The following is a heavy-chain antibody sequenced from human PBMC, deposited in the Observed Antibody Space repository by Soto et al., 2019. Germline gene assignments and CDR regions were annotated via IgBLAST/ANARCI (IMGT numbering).Heavy chain of an antibody. CDR1: GGTFSSYA. Sequence: VQLVQSGAEVKKPGSSVKVSCKASGGTFSSYAISWVRQAPGQGLEWMGGIIPIFGTANYAQKFQGRVTITPDESTSTAYMELSSLRSEDTAVYYCARPTRYYYDSSGQSAWFDPWGQGTLVTVSS. D-gene: IGHD3-22*01. CDR3: ARPTRYYYDSSGQSAWFDP. V-gene: IGHV1-69*05. CDR2: IIPIFGTA. J-gene: IGHJ5*02.